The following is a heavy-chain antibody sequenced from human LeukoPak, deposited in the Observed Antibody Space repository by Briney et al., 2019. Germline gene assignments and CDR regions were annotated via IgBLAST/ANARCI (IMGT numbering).Heavy chain of an antibody. J-gene: IGHJ4*02. CDR1: GGSISSHY. Sequence: SETLSLTRTVSGGSISSHYWSWIRQPPGKGLEWIGYIYYSGSTNYNPPLKSRVTISVDTSKNQFSLKLSSVTAADTAVYYCARRSSWYTGFDYWGQGTLVTVSS. CDR2: IYYSGST. CDR3: ARRSSWYTGFDY. D-gene: IGHD6-13*01. V-gene: IGHV4-59*11.